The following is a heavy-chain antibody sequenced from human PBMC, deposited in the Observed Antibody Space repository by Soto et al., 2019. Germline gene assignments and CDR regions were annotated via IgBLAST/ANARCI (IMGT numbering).Heavy chain of an antibody. CDR1: GFTFSSFA. J-gene: IGHJ6*02. V-gene: IGHV3-23*01. Sequence: PGGSLRLSCAASGFTFSSFAMSWVRQAPGKGLEWVSAISESGTPTYYADSVKGRFTISRDNSGNTLFLEMYSLRAEDTAVYYCARYIPGVRYYGMDVWGQGTTVTVSSGKFSRLRFLEWQYYYYYYGMDVWGQGTTVTVSS. D-gene: IGHD3-3*01. CDR2: ISESGTPT. CDR3: ARYIPGVRYYGMDVWGQGTTVTVSSGKFSRLRFLEWQYYYYYYGMDV.